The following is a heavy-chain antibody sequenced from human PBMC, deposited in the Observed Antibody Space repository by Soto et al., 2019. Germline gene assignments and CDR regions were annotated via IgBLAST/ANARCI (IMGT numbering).Heavy chain of an antibody. Sequence: EVQLVESGGGLVQPGGSLRLSCAASGFTFSSYWMHWVRQVPGKGLVWVSHIDSDGNSTTYADSVKGRFTISRDNAKNTVYLQMHSLRAEDTAVYYCVRDDVGVGIDYWGLGTLVTVSS. CDR3: VRDDVGVGIDY. J-gene: IGHJ4*02. CDR1: GFTFSSYW. D-gene: IGHD1-26*01. CDR2: IDSDGNST. V-gene: IGHV3-74*03.